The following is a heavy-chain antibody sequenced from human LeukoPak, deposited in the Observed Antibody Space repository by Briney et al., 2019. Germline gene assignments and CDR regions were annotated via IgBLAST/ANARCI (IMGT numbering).Heavy chain of an antibody. CDR3: APEGDGYILFDY. Sequence: PGRSLRLSCAASGFTFSSYGMHWVRQAPGKGLEWVAVISYDGSNKYYVDSVKGRFTISRDNSKNTLYLQMNSLRVEDTAVYYCAPEGDGYILFDYWGQGTLVTVSS. CDR2: ISYDGSNK. V-gene: IGHV3-30*03. J-gene: IGHJ4*02. CDR1: GFTFSSYG. D-gene: IGHD5-24*01.